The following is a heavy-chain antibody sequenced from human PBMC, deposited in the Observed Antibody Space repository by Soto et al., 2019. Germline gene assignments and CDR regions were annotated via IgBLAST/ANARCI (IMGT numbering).Heavy chain of an antibody. CDR1: GGSISSYY. V-gene: IGHV4-59*08. D-gene: IGHD5-12*01. CDR3: ARHWSGYDSAGNWFDP. J-gene: IGHJ5*02. Sequence: PSETLSLTCTVSGGSISSYYWSWIRQPPGKGLEWIGYIYYSGSTNYNPSLKSRVTISVDTSKNQFSLKLSSVTAADTAVYHCARHWSGYDSAGNWFDPWGQGTLVTVSS. CDR2: IYYSGST.